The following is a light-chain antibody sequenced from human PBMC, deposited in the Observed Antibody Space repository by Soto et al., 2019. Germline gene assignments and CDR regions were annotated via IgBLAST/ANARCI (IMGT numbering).Light chain of an antibody. CDR3: AAWDDSLSGVV. CDR2: RNN. J-gene: IGLJ2*01. CDR1: SSNIGSNY. V-gene: IGLV1-47*01. Sequence: QAVVTQPPSASGTPGQRVTISCSGSSSNIGSNYVYWYQQVPGTAPKLLIYRNNQQPSGVPDRFSGSKSGTSASLAISGLRSEDEADYYCAAWDDSLSGVVFGGGTKLTVL.